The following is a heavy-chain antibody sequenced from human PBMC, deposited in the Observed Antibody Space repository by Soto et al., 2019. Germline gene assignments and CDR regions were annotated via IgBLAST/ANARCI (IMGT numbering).Heavy chain of an antibody. J-gene: IGHJ4*02. CDR2: IDPSDSYT. CDR3: ARHYCSSTSCSLNFDY. D-gene: IGHD2-2*01. V-gene: IGHV5-10-1*01. CDR1: GYSFTSYW. Sequence: GESLKISCKGSGYSFTSYWISWLRQMPVKGLEWMGSIDPSDSYTNYSPSFQGHVTISADKSNITAYMKWSSLKASDTAMDYCARHYCSSTSCSLNFDYWAQGTMVTVSS.